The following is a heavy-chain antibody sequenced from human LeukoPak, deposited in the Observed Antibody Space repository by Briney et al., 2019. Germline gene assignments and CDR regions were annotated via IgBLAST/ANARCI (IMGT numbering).Heavy chain of an antibody. V-gene: IGHV4-34*01. J-gene: IGHJ4*02. Sequence: YXXSWIRQPPXXXLXXXGETNHSGSTNYNPSLKSRVTISVDTSKNQFSLKLSSVTAADTAVYYCARHDYYDSSGPDYWGQGTLVTVSS. CDR3: ARHDYYDSSGPDY. D-gene: IGHD3-22*01. CDR2: TNHSGST. CDR1: YX.